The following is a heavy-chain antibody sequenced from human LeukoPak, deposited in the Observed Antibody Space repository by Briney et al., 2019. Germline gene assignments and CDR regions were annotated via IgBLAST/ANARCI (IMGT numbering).Heavy chain of an antibody. Sequence: GGSLRLSCAASGFTFSSYAMSWVRQTPGKGLEWVSSISGSGGSTNYADSVTGRFTISRGNSNNTLYLQMNSLRADDTAVNYCAKDGLRFLEWYLGYFDLWGRGTLVTVSS. CDR1: GFTFSSYA. V-gene: IGHV3-23*01. D-gene: IGHD3-3*01. CDR2: ISGSGGST. CDR3: AKDGLRFLEWYLGYFDL. J-gene: IGHJ2*01.